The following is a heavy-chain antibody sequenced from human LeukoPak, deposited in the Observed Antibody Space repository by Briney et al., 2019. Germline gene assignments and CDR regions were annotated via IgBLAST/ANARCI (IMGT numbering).Heavy chain of an antibody. Sequence: SQTLSLTCAVSGGSISSGGYSWSWIRQPPGKGLEWIGYIYHSGSTYYNPSLKSRVTISVDRSKNQFPLKLSSVTAADTAVYYCARVRYCSSTSCYAERGYFDYWGQGTLVTVSS. CDR1: GGSISSGGYS. J-gene: IGHJ4*02. V-gene: IGHV4-30-2*01. CDR2: IYHSGST. D-gene: IGHD2-2*01. CDR3: ARVRYCSSTSCYAERGYFDY.